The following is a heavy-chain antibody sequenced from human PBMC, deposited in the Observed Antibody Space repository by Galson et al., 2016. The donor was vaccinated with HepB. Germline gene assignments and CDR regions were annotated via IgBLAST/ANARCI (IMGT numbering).Heavy chain of an antibody. J-gene: IGHJ4*02. Sequence: SLRLSCAASGFTLSSYWMHWVRQAPGKGLEWVSVIYSGGSTYYADSVKGRFTISRDNSKNTLYLQMNSLRAEDTAVYYCARLSWQWLVPIFDYWGQGTLVTVSS. D-gene: IGHD6-19*01. V-gene: IGHV3-53*01. CDR1: GFTLSSYW. CDR2: IYSGGST. CDR3: ARLSWQWLVPIFDY.